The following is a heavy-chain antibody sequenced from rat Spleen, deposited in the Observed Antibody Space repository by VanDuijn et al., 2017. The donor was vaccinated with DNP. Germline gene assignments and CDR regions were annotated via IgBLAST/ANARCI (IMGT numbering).Heavy chain of an antibody. CDR3: TPDTTGLHWFAY. J-gene: IGHJ3*01. V-gene: IGHV10-5*01. CDR1: GFTFSNAA. Sequence: VQLVESGGGLVQPGRSLKLSCAASGFTFSNAAMYWVRQAPGKGLEWVARIRTKPNNYATYYADSVKGRFTISRDDSKSMVYLQMDNLKTEDTAMYYCTPDTTGLHWFAYWGQGTLVTVSS. CDR2: IRTKPNNYAT. D-gene: IGHD1-6*01.